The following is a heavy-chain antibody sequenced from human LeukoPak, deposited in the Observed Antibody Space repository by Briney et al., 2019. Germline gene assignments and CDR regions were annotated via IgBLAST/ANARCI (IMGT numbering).Heavy chain of an antibody. J-gene: IGHJ4*02. D-gene: IGHD3-22*01. CDR1: GFTFDDYA. V-gene: IGHV3-9*01. CDR3: ARGGYYYDSSGYFRDFDY. Sequence: GGSLRLSCAASGFTFDDYAMHWVRQAPGKGLEWVSGISWNSGSIGYADSVKGRLTISRDNAKNSLYLQMNSLRAEDTALYYCARGGYYYDSSGYFRDFDYWGQGTLVTVSS. CDR2: ISWNSGSI.